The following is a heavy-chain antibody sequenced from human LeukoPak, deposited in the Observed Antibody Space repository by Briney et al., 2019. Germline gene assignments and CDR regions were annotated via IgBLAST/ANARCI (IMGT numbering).Heavy chain of an antibody. Sequence: ASVKVSCKASGYTFTSYGISWVRQAPGQGPEWMGWINTNTGNPTYAQGFTGRFVFSLDTSVSTAYLQISSLKAEDTAVYYCARRRKYSTLYYYYYYMDVWGKGTTVTVSS. V-gene: IGHV7-4-1*02. D-gene: IGHD2-21*01. CDR1: GYTFTSYG. J-gene: IGHJ6*03. CDR2: INTNTGNP. CDR3: ARRRKYSTLYYYYYYMDV.